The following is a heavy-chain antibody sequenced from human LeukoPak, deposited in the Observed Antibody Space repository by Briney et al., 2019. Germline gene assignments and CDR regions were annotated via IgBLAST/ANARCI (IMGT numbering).Heavy chain of an antibody. D-gene: IGHD2-15*01. J-gene: IGHJ5*02. CDR2: IYSGGST. Sequence: GRSLRLSCAASGCTFSSYGMHWVRQAPGKGLEWVSVIYSGGSTYYADSVKGRFTISRHNSKNTLYLQMNSLRAEDTAVYYCARDLGYCSGGSCYKGWFDPWGQGTLVTVSS. CDR1: GCTFSSYG. CDR3: ARDLGYCSGGSCYKGWFDP. V-gene: IGHV3-53*04.